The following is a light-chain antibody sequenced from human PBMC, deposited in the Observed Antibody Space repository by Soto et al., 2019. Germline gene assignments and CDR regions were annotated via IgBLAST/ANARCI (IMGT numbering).Light chain of an antibody. CDR1: QSVSHH. Sequence: EIQLTQSPSTLSFSAGERATLSCRASQSVSHHLAWYQQKAGKAPRLLIYTASRMATGIPARFSGSGSGTDFTLTISSLEPEDYATYYCQQRNNWPLSFGPGTKVEIK. CDR2: TAS. J-gene: IGKJ3*01. CDR3: QQRNNWPLS. V-gene: IGKV3-11*01.